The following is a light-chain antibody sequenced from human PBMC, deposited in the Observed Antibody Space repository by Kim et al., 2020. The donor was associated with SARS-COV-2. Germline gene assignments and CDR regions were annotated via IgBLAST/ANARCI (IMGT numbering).Light chain of an antibody. CDR2: QDS. CDR1: KLGDKY. CDR3: QAWDSSTVV. V-gene: IGLV3-1*01. Sequence: SYELTQPPSVSVSPGQTASITCSGDKLGDKYACWYQQKPGQSPVVVIHQDSKRPSGIPERFSGSNSGNTATLTISGTRAKDEADYYCQAWDSSTVVFGGGTQLTVL. J-gene: IGLJ2*01.